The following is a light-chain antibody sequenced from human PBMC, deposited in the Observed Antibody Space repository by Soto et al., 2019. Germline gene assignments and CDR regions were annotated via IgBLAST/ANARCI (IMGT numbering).Light chain of an antibody. V-gene: IGKV3-15*01. CDR2: DAS. CDR1: QSVSGH. J-gene: IGKJ4*01. Sequence: MTKSLATLSVCQGERATLSCRASQSVSGHLAWYQQNPGQAPRLLIYDASTRATGIPARFSGSGSSTEFTLTISSLQSEDFAVYYCQQYHDWPLTFGGGTKVAIK. CDR3: QQYHDWPLT.